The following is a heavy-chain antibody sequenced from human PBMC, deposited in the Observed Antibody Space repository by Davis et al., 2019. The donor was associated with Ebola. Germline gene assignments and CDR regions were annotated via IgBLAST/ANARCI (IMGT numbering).Heavy chain of an antibody. CDR2: ISGSGSST. Sequence: GESLKISCAASGFTFSSYGMHWVRQAPGKGLNWVSTISGSGSSTYYADSVKGRFTISRDNSKNTLYLQMNSLRAEDTAVYYCAKEGDYGSYYGMDVWGQGTTVTVSS. V-gene: IGHV3-NL1*01. CDR1: GFTFSSYG. D-gene: IGHD4-17*01. CDR3: AKEGDYGSYYGMDV. J-gene: IGHJ6*02.